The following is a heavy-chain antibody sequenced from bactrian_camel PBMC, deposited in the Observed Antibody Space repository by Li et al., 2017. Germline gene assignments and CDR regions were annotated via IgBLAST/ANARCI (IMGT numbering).Heavy chain of an antibody. CDR2: SYPGAGVT. J-gene: IGHJ4*01. D-gene: IGHD6*01. Sequence: VQLVESGGGLVQPGGSLRLSRVASGFVFSDYAMTWVRQAPGKGREGVAASYPGAGVTDYVDSVKGRFAISRDDAEGAVYLQMNSLKPEDSGMYYCAADQCGTSVTEWYRPVPGDPGHRL. V-gene: IGHV3S40*01. CDR1: GFVFSDYA.